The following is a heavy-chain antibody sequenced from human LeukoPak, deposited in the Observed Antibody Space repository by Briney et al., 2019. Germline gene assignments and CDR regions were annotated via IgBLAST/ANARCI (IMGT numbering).Heavy chain of an antibody. J-gene: IGHJ5*02. CDR1: GGSISSSNW. CDR2: IYHSGST. D-gene: IGHD3-10*01. Sequence: ASETLSLTCAVSGGSISSSNWWSWVRQPPGKGLEWIGEIYHSGSTNYNPSLKSRVTISVDKSKNQFSLKLSSVTAADTAVYYCARGAPPILWFGEFLSDNWFDPWGQGTLVTVSS. V-gene: IGHV4-4*02. CDR3: ARGAPPILWFGEFLSDNWFDP.